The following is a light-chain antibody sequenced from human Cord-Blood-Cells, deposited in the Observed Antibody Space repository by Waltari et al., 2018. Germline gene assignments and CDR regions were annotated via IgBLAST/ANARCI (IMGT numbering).Light chain of an antibody. CDR1: QSVSSSY. Sequence: EIVFTQSPGTLSLSPGERATLSCRASQSVSSSYLAWYQQKPGQAPRLLLYGASSRATGSPDRFSGSGSGTDFTLTISSREPEDFAVYYCQQDGSSPPYSFGQGTKLEIK. CDR2: GAS. J-gene: IGKJ2*03. V-gene: IGKV3-20*01. CDR3: QQDGSSPPYS.